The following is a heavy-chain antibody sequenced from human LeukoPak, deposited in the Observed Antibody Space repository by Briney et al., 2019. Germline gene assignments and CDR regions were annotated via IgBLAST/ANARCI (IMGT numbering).Heavy chain of an antibody. V-gene: IGHV3-49*04. Sequence: GGSLRLSCAASGFTFGDYGMSWVRQAPGKGLEWVGFIRSKTYEGTTEYAASVKGRFTISSDDSKRIAYLQMNSLKTDDTAVYYCTRVWLQYFDYWGQGTLITVSS. CDR3: TRVWLQYFDY. J-gene: IGHJ4*02. CDR2: IRSKTYEGTT. CDR1: GFTFGDYG. D-gene: IGHD5-24*01.